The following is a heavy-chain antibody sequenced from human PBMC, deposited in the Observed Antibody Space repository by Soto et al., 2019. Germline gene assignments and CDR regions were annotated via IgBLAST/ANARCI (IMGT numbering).Heavy chain of an antibody. V-gene: IGHV3-23*01. CDR2: ISGSGGST. J-gene: IGHJ5*02. Sequence: GGSLRLSCAASGFTFSSYAMSWFRQAPGKGLEWVSAISGSGGSTYYADSVKGRFTISRDNSKNTLYLQMNSLRAEDTAVYYCAKDQPAYYYDSSGYYYHWGQGTLVTVSS. CDR3: AKDQPAYYYDSSGYYYH. CDR1: GFTFSSYA. D-gene: IGHD3-22*01.